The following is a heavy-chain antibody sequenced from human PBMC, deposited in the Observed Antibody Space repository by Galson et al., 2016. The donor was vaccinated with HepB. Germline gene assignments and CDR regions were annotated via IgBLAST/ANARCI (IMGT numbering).Heavy chain of an antibody. V-gene: IGHV3-30*18. D-gene: IGHD2/OR15-2a*01. CDR3: AKRHEYCPTGGCSVDS. CDR2: DSMDGRRK. J-gene: IGHJ4*02. Sequence: SLRLSCAASGFTFSQRGMHWVRQAPGKGLEWVAADSMDGRRKFYADSVKGRFTISRDNSNNMLFLQMSSLRVDDTAVYYCAKRHEYCPTGGCSVDSWGQGTLVSVSS. CDR1: GFTFSQRG.